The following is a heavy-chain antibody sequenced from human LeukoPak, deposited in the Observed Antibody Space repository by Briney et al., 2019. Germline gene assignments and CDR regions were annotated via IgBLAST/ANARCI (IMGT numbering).Heavy chain of an antibody. CDR2: FDPEDGET. CDR1: GYTLTELS. Sequence: ASVKVSCKVSGYTLTELSMHWVRQAPGKGLEWMGGFDPEDGETIYAQKFQGRVTMTEDTSTDTAYMELNSLRSEDTAVYYCATFDGGDYYYYGMDVWGQGTTVTVSS. CDR3: ATFDGGDYYYYGMDV. D-gene: IGHD4-23*01. J-gene: IGHJ6*02. V-gene: IGHV1-24*01.